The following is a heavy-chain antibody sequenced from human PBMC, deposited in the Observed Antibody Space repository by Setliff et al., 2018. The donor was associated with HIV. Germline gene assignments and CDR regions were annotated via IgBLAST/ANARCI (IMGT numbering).Heavy chain of an antibody. Sequence: PSETLSLTCSVSGDSISSGGHYWSWIRQSPGKGLEWIGYIHYSGSTYFNPSLKSRVSISTDTSKNQFSLKLTSVTAADTAVYYCAKRYITGAAYFDSWGQGTLVTVSS. J-gene: IGHJ4*02. CDR2: IHYSGST. CDR1: GDSISSGGHY. V-gene: IGHV4-30-4*08. CDR3: AKRYITGAAYFDS. D-gene: IGHD6-19*01.